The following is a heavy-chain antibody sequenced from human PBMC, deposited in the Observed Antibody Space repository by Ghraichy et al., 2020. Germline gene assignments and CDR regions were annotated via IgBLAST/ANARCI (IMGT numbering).Heavy chain of an antibody. Sequence: GGSLRLSCAASGFTFDDYAMHWVRQAPGKGREWVSGISWNSGSIGYADSVKGRFTISRDNAKNSLYLQMNSLRAEDTALYYCAKAQKDPSESHYYYYYGMDVWGQGTTVTVSS. CDR1: GFTFDDYA. V-gene: IGHV3-9*01. CDR2: ISWNSGSI. J-gene: IGHJ6*02. CDR3: AKAQKDPSESHYYYYYGMDV.